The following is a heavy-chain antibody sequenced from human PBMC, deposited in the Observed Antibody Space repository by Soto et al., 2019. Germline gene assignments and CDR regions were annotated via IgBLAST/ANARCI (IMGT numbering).Heavy chain of an antibody. CDR3: AHHRKIATTYNWNPTDYGMDV. V-gene: IGHV2-5*01. Sequence: QITLKESGPTLVKPTQTLTLTCTFSGFSLSTSGVGVGWIRQPPGKALEWLALIYWNDDKRYSPSLKSRRTITKDTSKNQVVLTMTNMDPVDTATYYCAHHRKIATTYNWNPTDYGMDVWGQGTTVTVSS. CDR1: GFSLSTSGVG. J-gene: IGHJ6*02. D-gene: IGHD1-20*01. CDR2: IYWNDDK.